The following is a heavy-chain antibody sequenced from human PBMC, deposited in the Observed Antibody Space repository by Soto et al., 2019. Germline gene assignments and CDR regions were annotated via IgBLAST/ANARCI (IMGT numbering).Heavy chain of an antibody. CDR1: GFSLSSKGMR. CDR2: IDWDDDK. CDR3: ARSPGGFTVATYFFDY. V-gene: IGHV2-70*04. J-gene: IGHJ4*02. D-gene: IGHD3-16*01. Sequence: VSGPTLVNPTQTLTLTCTFSGFSLSSKGMRVSWIRQPPGKALEWPARIDWDDDKFYSPSLRTRLTISKDTSKNQVVLTMTNVDPMDTATYYCARSPGGFTVATYFFDYWGQGTLVTVSS.